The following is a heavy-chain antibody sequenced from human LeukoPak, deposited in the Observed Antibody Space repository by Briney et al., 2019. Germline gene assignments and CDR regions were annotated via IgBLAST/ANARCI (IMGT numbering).Heavy chain of an antibody. CDR1: GGSISSGGYY. Sequence: SETLSLTCTVSGGSISSGGYYWSWIRQHPGKGLEWIGYIYYSGSTYYNPSLKSRVTISVDTSKNQFSLELSSVTAADTAVYYCARDTTRYYYGMDVWGQGTTVTVSS. J-gene: IGHJ6*02. CDR3: ARDTTRYYYGMDV. V-gene: IGHV4-31*03. CDR2: IYYSGST. D-gene: IGHD1-1*01.